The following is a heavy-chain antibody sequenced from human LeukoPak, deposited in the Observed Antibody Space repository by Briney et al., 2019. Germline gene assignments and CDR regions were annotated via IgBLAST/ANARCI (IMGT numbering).Heavy chain of an antibody. Sequence: GGSLRLSCAASGFTFSSFAMNWVRQAPGKGLEWVAAISGSGGSTYYADSVKGRFTISRDNPRNTLFLQMNSLRAEDTAVYYCASTPSPVLAAAGTDYYYYYGMDVWGQGTTVTVSS. J-gene: IGHJ6*02. CDR3: ASTPSPVLAAAGTDYYYYYGMDV. CDR1: GFTFSSFA. D-gene: IGHD6-13*01. CDR2: ISGSGGST. V-gene: IGHV3-23*01.